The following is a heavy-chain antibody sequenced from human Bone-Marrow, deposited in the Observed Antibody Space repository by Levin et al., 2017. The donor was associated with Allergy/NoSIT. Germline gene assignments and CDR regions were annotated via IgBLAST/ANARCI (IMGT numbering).Heavy chain of an antibody. CDR1: GYTFTDYY. CDR2: MNPNSGDT. CDR3: ARVLTLLLDWSTNF. J-gene: IGHJ4*02. D-gene: IGHD2-2*01. Sequence: ASVKVSCKASGYTFTDYYIHWMRQAPGQGLELMGWMNPNSGDTAYVQKFQGRVTMTRDTSISTAYMELSRLGSDDTAVYYCARVLTLLLDWSTNFWGQGTLVTVSS. V-gene: IGHV1-2*02.